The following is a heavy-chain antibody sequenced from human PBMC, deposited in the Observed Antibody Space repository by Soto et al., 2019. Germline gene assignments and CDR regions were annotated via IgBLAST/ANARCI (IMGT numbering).Heavy chain of an antibody. CDR2: ISGSGGST. J-gene: IGHJ4*02. CDR1: GFTFSSYA. Sequence: EGSLRLSCAASGFTFSSYAMSWVRQAPGKGLEWVSAISGSGGSTYYADSVKGRFTISRDNSKNTLYLQMNSLRAEDTAVYYCALSHPYDFWSGYYDGYYFDYWGQGTLVTVSS. V-gene: IGHV3-23*01. D-gene: IGHD3-3*01. CDR3: ALSHPYDFWSGYYDGYYFDY.